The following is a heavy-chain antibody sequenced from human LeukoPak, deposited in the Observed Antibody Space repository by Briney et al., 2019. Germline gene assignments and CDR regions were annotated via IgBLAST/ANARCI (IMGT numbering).Heavy chain of an antibody. D-gene: IGHD6-6*01. CDR2: ISGSGGST. J-gene: IGHJ4*02. V-gene: IGHV3-23*01. Sequence: GGSLRLSCAASGFTFSSNAMSWVRQAPGKGLEWVSAISGSGGSTYYADSVKGRFTIFRDNSKNTMYLQMNSLRAEDTAVYYGAKSPRYSSSSGFDYWGQGTLVTVSS. CDR1: GFTFSSNA. CDR3: AKSPRYSSSSGFDY.